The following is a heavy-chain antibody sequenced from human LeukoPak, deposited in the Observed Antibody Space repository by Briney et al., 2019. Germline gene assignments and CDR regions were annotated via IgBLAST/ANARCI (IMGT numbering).Heavy chain of an antibody. Sequence: GASVKVSCKASGYTFTSNYMHWVRQAPGQGLEWMGIINPSGGTTIYAQKFQGRVTMTRDTSTSTVYMELSGLRSEDTAVYYCARQRGGQYEDGFDIWGQGTMVTVSS. CDR2: INPSGGTT. CDR1: GYTFTSNY. J-gene: IGHJ3*02. CDR3: ARQRGGQYEDGFDI. V-gene: IGHV1-46*01. D-gene: IGHD2-8*01.